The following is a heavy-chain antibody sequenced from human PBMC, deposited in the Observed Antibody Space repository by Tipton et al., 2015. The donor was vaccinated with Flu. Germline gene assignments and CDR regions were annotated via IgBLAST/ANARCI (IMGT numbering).Heavy chain of an antibody. CDR3: ARVGGDYRDTSGFIPWFDL. CDR2: IYYSGIT. J-gene: IGHJ5*02. CDR1: GASISSYY. V-gene: IGHV4-59*01. Sequence: TLSLTCTVSGASISSYYWSWIRQPPGKGLEWIGYIYYSGITNYNPSLKSRVTISVDTSKSQFSLRLSSVTAADTAVYYCARVGGDYRDTSGFIPWFDLWGQGTLVTVSS. D-gene: IGHD3-22*01.